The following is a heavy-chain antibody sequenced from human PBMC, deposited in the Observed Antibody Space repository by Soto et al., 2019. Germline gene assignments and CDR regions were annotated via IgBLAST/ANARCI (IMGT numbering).Heavy chain of an antibody. CDR2: INPSGGST. J-gene: IGHJ6*02. CDR3: ARSQGFLEWLLLDYYYYGMDV. D-gene: IGHD3-3*01. Sequence: GASVKVSCKASGYTFTGCYMHWVRQAPGQGLEWMGIINPSGGSTGYAQKFQGRVTMTRDTSTSTVYMELSSLRSEDTAVYYCARSQGFLEWLLLDYYYYGMDVWGQGTTVPSP. V-gene: IGHV1-46*01. CDR1: GYTFTGCY.